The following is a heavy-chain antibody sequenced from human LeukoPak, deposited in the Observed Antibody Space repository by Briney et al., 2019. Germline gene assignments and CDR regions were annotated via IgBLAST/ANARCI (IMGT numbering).Heavy chain of an antibody. Sequence: ASVKVSCTASGYTFTGYYMHWVRQAPGQGLEWMGWINPNSGGTNYAQKFQGRVTMTRDTSISTAYMELSRLRSDDTAVYYCARGHYYGDYADYWGQGTLVTVSS. CDR3: ARGHYYGDYADY. V-gene: IGHV1-2*02. D-gene: IGHD4-17*01. CDR2: INPNSGGT. CDR1: GYTFTGYY. J-gene: IGHJ4*02.